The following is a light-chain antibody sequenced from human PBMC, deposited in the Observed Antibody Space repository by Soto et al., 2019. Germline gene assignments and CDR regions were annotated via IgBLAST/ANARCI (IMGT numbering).Light chain of an antibody. V-gene: IGKV3-11*01. J-gene: IGKJ1*01. Sequence: EMVLTQSPATLSLSPGERATLSCTASQSVSSYFAWYQQKPGQAPRLLVYDATNRASGIPSRFCGSASGTDFTLTISSLEPADFAVYYCQQRSNWPPWTFGRGTNVEIK. CDR2: DAT. CDR1: QSVSSY. CDR3: QQRSNWPPWT.